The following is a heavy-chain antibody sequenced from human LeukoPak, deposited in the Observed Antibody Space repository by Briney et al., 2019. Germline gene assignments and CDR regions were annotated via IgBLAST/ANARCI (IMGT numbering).Heavy chain of an antibody. J-gene: IGHJ5*02. Sequence: GASVKVSCKASGYTFSNYGITWVRQAPGQGLEWMGWISANNGNTNYAQKFQGRVTMTTDTATSTAYMELGSLRSGDTAVYYCASYYYDSSGYPRPWFDPWGQGTLVTVSS. V-gene: IGHV1-18*01. CDR1: GYTFSNYG. D-gene: IGHD3-22*01. CDR3: ASYYYDSSGYPRPWFDP. CDR2: ISANNGNT.